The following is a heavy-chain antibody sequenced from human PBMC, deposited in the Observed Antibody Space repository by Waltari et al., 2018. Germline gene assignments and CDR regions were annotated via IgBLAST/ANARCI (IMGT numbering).Heavy chain of an antibody. J-gene: IGHJ2*01. CDR2: FDPEDGET. D-gene: IGHD5-18*01. V-gene: IGHV1-24*01. Sequence: QVQLVQSGAEVKKPVASVKVSCKVSGYTLTELSMPLVRQVLGKGLGWIGGFDPEDGETSYAQKFQGRVTMTEDTATDTAYMELSSLRSEDTAVYYCATGRGYSYGSQSYWYFDLWGRGTLVTVSS. CDR1: GYTLTELS. CDR3: ATGRGYSYGSQSYWYFDL.